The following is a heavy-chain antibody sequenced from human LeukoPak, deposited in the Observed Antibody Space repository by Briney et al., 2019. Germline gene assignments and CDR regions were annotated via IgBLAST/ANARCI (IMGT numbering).Heavy chain of an antibody. CDR1: GFTFSSYA. CDR2: ISGSGGST. Sequence: GGSLRLSCAASGFTFSSYAMHWVRQAPGKGLEWVSAISGSGGSTYYADSVKGRFTISRDNSKNTLYLQMNSLRAEDTAVYYCAKGKTVARYYYGMDVWGQGTTVTVSS. J-gene: IGHJ6*02. D-gene: IGHD4-23*01. V-gene: IGHV3-23*01. CDR3: AKGKTVARYYYGMDV.